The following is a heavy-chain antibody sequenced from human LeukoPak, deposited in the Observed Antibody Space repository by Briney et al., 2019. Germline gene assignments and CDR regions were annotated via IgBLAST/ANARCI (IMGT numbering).Heavy chain of an antibody. CDR3: ASGEIAAAGRDYYYYYMDV. D-gene: IGHD6-13*01. J-gene: IGHJ6*03. V-gene: IGHV1-2*06. Sequence: ASVKVSFKASGYTFTGYYMHWVRQAPGQGLEWMGRINPNSGGTNYAQKFQGRVTMTRDTSISTAYMELSRLRSDDTAVYYCASGEIAAAGRDYYYYYMDVWGKGTTVTVSS. CDR1: GYTFTGYY. CDR2: INPNSGGT.